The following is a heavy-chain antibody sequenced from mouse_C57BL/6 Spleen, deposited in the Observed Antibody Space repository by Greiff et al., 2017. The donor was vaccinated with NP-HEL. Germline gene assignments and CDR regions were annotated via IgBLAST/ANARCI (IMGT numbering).Heavy chain of an antibody. CDR1: GYTFTSYW. J-gene: IGHJ3*01. CDR2: IDPSDSET. CDR3: ARYNYGREGGFAY. Sequence: QVQLQQPGAELVRPGSSVKLSCKASGYTFTSYWMHWVKQRPIQGLEWIGNIDPSDSETHYNQKFKDKATLTVDKSSSTAYMQRSSLTSEDSAVYYCARYNYGREGGFAYWGQGTLVTVSA. V-gene: IGHV1-52*01. D-gene: IGHD1-1*01.